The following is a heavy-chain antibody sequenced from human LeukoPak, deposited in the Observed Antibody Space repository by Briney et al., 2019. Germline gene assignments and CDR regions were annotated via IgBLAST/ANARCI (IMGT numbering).Heavy chain of an antibody. CDR1: GFTFSSYS. J-gene: IGHJ3*02. D-gene: IGHD3-10*01. Sequence: GSLRLSCAASGFTFSSYSMHWVRQAPGKGLDWVAFIQYDGSYLYYADSVMGRFTISRDNSKNTLYLQMNSLRAEDTAVYYCARRLRGGDAFDIWGQGTMVTVSS. CDR2: IQYDGSYL. V-gene: IGHV3-30*12. CDR3: ARRLRGGDAFDI.